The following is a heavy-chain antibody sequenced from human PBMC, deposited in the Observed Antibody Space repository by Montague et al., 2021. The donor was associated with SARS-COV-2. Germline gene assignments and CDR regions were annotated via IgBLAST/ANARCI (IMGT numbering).Heavy chain of an antibody. J-gene: IGHJ4*02. CDR1: GFTFSSYS. V-gene: IGHV3-21*01. D-gene: IGHD1-26*01. Sequence: SLRLSCAASGFTFSSYSMNWARRAPGKGLEWVSSISSSSSYIYYADSVKGRFTISRDNAKNSLYLQMNSLRAEDTAVYYCASDRGELHAADYWGQGTLVTVSS. CDR2: ISSSSSYI. CDR3: ASDRGELHAADY.